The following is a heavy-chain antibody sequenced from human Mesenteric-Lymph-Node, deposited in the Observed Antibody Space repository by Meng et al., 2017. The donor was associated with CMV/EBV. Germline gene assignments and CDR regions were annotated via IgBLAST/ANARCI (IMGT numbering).Heavy chain of an antibody. CDR3: ARGRAAMTGNDF. CDR2: ISGSGSDK. CDR1: GFPFSSYA. Sequence: GGSLRLSCTVSGFPFSSYAINWVRQAPGKGPEWISIISGSGSDKIYADSVKGRFTTSRDNSKNTVFLQMNSLRVDDTAVYHCARGRAAMTGNDFWGQGTLVTVSS. V-gene: IGHV3-23*01. J-gene: IGHJ4*02. D-gene: IGHD6-19*01.